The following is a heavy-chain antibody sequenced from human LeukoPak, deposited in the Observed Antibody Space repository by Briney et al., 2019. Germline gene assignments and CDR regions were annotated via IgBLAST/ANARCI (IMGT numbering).Heavy chain of an antibody. Sequence: GGSLRLSCAASGFTFSSYWMHWVRQAPGKGLVWVSRINTDGSSTSYADSVKGRFSISRDSAKNTLYLQMNSLRAEDTAVYYCARDYGSGNYPDAFDIWGQGTMVTVSS. CDR3: ARDYGSGNYPDAFDI. V-gene: IGHV3-74*01. CDR1: GFTFSSYW. CDR2: INTDGSST. J-gene: IGHJ3*02. D-gene: IGHD3-10*01.